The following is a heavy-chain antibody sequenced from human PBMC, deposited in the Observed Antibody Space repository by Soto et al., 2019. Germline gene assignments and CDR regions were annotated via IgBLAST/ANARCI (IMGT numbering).Heavy chain of an antibody. CDR3: ARLGVGEITSSRNAFSI. D-gene: IGHD1-1*01. J-gene: IGHJ3*02. CDR2: VIPIFGTA. V-gene: IGHV1-69*13. CDR1: GGTFSSYA. Sequence: SVKVSCKASGGTFSSYAISWVRQAPGQGLEWMGGVIPIFGTANYAQKFQGRVTITADESTSTAYKELSSLRSEDTAEYYRARLGVGEITSSRNAFSIWGQGTRVTVAS.